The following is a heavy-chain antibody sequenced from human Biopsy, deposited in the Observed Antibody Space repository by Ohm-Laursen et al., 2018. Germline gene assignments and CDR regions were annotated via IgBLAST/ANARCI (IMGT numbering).Heavy chain of an antibody. CDR3: ARNTGWYGDLYYFDY. J-gene: IGHJ4*02. CDR1: GYTFTSYY. Sequence: ASVKVSCKVSGYTFTSYYMHSGRQAPGQGLEWMGMINPSGSTTSYPQIFQGRVTMTRDTSKSTVYMELSSLRSADTAVYFCARNTGWYGDLYYFDYWGQGTLVTVSS. V-gene: IGHV1-46*01. D-gene: IGHD6-19*01. CDR2: INPSGSTT.